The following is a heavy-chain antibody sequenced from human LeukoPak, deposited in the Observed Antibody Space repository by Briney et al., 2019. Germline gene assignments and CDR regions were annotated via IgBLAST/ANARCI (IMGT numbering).Heavy chain of an antibody. V-gene: IGHV4-34*01. J-gene: IGHJ5*02. CDR3: ARLTRHYDFWSSYYTTTINWFDP. Sequence: SETLSLTCAVYGGSFSGYYWSWIRQPPGKGLEWIGEINHSGSTNYNPSLKSRVTISVDTSKNQFSLKLSSVTAADTAVYYCARLTRHYDFWSSYYTTTINWFDPWGQGTLVTVSS. D-gene: IGHD3-3*01. CDR1: GGSFSGYY. CDR2: INHSGST.